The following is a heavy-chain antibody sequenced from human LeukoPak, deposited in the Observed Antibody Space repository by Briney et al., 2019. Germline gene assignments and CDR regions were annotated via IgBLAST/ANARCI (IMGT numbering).Heavy chain of an antibody. CDR2: IRYDGSNK. J-gene: IGHJ5*02. D-gene: IGHD2-2*01. Sequence: GGSLRLSCAASGFTFSSHSMNWVRQAPGKGLEWVAFIRYDGSNKYYTDSVKGRFTISRDNSKNTLYLQMNSLRAEDTAVYYCAKGPHIVVVPAAISSNNWFDPWGQGTLVTVSS. V-gene: IGHV3-30*02. CDR3: AKGPHIVVVPAAISSNNWFDP. CDR1: GFTFSSHS.